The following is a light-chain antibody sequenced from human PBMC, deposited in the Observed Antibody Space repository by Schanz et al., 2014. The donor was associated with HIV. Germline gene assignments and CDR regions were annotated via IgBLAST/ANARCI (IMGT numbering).Light chain of an antibody. J-gene: IGLJ3*02. CDR1: SSDIGNYNL. V-gene: IGLV2-23*02. CDR3: SSFAGRRNVL. CDR2: EVR. Sequence: QSVLTQPASVSGSPGQSITISCTGTSSDIGNYNLVSWFQHHPGEAPKIMIFEVRKRPSGVSGRFSGSKSGNAASLTVSGLQADDEADYYCSSFAGRRNVLFGGGTKLTVL.